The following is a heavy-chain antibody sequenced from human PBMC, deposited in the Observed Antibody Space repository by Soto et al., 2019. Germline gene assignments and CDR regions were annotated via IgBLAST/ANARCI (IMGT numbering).Heavy chain of an antibody. Sequence: SETLSLTCTVSGGSISSYYWSWIRQPPGKGLGWIGYIYYSGSTNYNPSLKSRVTISVDTSKNQFSLKLSSVTAADTAVYYCARPPYYDFWSGALNWFDPSGQGTLVPVSS. J-gene: IGHJ5*02. CDR1: GGSISSYY. CDR2: IYYSGST. CDR3: ARPPYYDFWSGALNWFDP. D-gene: IGHD3-3*01. V-gene: IGHV4-59*12.